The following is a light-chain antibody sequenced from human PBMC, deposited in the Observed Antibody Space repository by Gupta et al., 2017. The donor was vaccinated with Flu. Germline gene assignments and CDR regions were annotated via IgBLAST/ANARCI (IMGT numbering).Light chain of an antibody. J-gene: IGKJ4*02. Sequence: PSSLSASVGDRVTITCRASQRISSYLNWYQQKPGKAPKLLIYGASSLQSGVPSRFSGSGSGTDFTLTISRLQPEDFATYHCQQSHSPPVTFGRGTKVDIK. CDR1: QRISSY. V-gene: IGKV1-39*01. CDR2: GAS. CDR3: QQSHSPPVT.